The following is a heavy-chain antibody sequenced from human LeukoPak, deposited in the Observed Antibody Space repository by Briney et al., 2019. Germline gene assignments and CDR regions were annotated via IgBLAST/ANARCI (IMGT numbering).Heavy chain of an antibody. CDR3: ARSLSIAAAGTWFDP. V-gene: IGHV4-4*08. J-gene: IGHJ5*02. CDR2: IYSRGLTRGST. CDR1: GGSLSSYY. D-gene: IGHD6-13*01. Sequence: PSETLSLTCTVSGGSLSSYYWSWIRQPPGKGLEWIGYIYSRGLTRGSTNYNPSLKSRVTISVDTSKNQFSLKLGSVTAADTAVYYCARSLSIAAAGTWFDPWGQGTLVTVSS.